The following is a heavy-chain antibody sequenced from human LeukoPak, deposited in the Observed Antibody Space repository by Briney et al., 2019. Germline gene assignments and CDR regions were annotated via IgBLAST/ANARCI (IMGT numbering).Heavy chain of an antibody. V-gene: IGHV4-34*01. CDR3: ASLGRKSYCSSTSCYRYYYYYMDV. J-gene: IGHJ6*03. D-gene: IGHD2-2*01. CDR2: INHSGST. Sequence: SETLSLTCAVYGGSFSGYYWSWIRQPPGKGLEWIGEINHSGSTDYNPSLKSRVTISVDTSKNQFSLKLSSVTAADTAVYYCASLGRKSYCSSTSCYRYYYYYMDVWGKGTTVTVSS. CDR1: GGSFSGYY.